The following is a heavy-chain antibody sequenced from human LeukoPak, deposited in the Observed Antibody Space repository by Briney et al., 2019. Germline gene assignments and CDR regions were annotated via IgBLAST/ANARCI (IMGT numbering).Heavy chain of an antibody. Sequence: ASVKVSCKASGYTFTSYYMHWVRQAPGQGLEWMGIINPSGGSTSYAQKFQGRVTMTRDMSTSTVYMELSSLRSEDTAVYYCARGIAAAGTAANWFDPWGQGTLVTVSS. D-gene: IGHD6-13*01. CDR1: GYTFTSYY. J-gene: IGHJ5*02. CDR2: INPSGGST. CDR3: ARGIAAAGTAANWFDP. V-gene: IGHV1-46*01.